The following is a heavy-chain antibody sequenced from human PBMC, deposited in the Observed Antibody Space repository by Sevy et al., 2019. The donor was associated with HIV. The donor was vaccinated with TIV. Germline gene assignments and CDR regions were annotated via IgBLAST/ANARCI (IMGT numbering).Heavy chain of an antibody. D-gene: IGHD3-22*01. Sequence: GGSLRLSCAASGFTFSSYGMHWVRQAPDKGLEWVAVIWYDGSNKYYADSVKGRFTISRDNSKNTLYLQMNSLRAEDTAVYYCAGWDYYDSSGPPGAFDIWGQGTMVTVSS. CDR3: AGWDYYDSSGPPGAFDI. CDR1: GFTFSSYG. CDR2: IWYDGSNK. J-gene: IGHJ3*02. V-gene: IGHV3-33*01.